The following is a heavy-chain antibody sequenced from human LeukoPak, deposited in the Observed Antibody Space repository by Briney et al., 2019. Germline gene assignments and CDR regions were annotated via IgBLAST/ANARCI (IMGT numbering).Heavy chain of an antibody. CDR2: IYTSGST. CDR1: GGSISSYY. J-gene: IGHJ6*02. CDR3: ARGCYDSSGYYYYGMDV. D-gene: IGHD3-22*01. Sequence: SETLSLTCTVSGGSISSYYWSWIRQPAGKGLEWIGRIYTSGSTNYNPSLKSRVTMSVDTSKNQFSLKLSSVTAADTAVYYCARGCYDSSGYYYYGMDVWGQGTTVTVSS. V-gene: IGHV4-4*07.